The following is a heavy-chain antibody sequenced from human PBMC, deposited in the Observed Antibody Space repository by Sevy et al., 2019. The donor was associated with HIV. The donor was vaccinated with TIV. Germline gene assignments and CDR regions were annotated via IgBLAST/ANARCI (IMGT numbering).Heavy chain of an antibody. J-gene: IGHJ5*02. CDR3: ARAPPVRSGDDSLNWFDP. CDR1: GGSISAYY. V-gene: IGHV4-59*01. CDR2: IYYTGST. Sequence: SETLSLTCTVFGGSISAYYWSWIRQSPGKGLEYIGHIYYTGSTYYNPSLKSRVTISIDTSKNQFSLRLTSVTAADTAMYYCARAPPVRSGDDSLNWFDPWGQGTLVTVSS. D-gene: IGHD5-12*01.